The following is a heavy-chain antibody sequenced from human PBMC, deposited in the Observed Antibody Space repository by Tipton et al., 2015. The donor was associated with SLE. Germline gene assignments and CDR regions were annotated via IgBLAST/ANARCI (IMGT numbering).Heavy chain of an antibody. CDR1: GGSINSPTYY. Sequence: TLSLTCTVSGGSINSPTYYWGWIRQPPGKGLEWIGSIYYTGSAYYNPSLKSRVIISVDTSKNQFSLRLSSVTAADTAVYYCARVPGLERSYYYNYYMDVWGRGTTVTVSS. V-gene: IGHV4-39*07. CDR3: ARVPGLERSYYYNYYMDV. J-gene: IGHJ6*03. CDR2: IYYTGSA. D-gene: IGHD1-1*01.